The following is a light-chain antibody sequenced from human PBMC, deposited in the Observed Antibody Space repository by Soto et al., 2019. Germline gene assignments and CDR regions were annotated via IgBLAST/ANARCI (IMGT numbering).Light chain of an antibody. CDR1: RDIGTW. V-gene: IGKV1-12*01. CDR3: QQASVLPFT. Sequence: DIQMTQSPSSVSASVGDRVTITCRASRDIGTWLAWYQQIPGKAPKLLIFAASTLQNRVPSRFSGSGSGTDFTLTISGLQPKDFATYYCQQASVLPFTFGPGTKVDIK. CDR2: AAS. J-gene: IGKJ3*01.